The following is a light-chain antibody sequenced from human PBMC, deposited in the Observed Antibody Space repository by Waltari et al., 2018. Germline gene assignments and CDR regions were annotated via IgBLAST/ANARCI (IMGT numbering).Light chain of an antibody. Sequence: QSVLTQPPSVSGAPGQTVTISCTGSSSNIGGYYVYWYQQLPGMAPKLLIYDSNKRPSGVSDRFSGSKSGTSASLTITGLQTEDEADYYCQSYDSRLTAVLFGGGTRLTVL. CDR2: DSN. J-gene: IGLJ2*01. CDR1: SSNIGGYY. CDR3: QSYDSRLTAVL. V-gene: IGLV1-40*01.